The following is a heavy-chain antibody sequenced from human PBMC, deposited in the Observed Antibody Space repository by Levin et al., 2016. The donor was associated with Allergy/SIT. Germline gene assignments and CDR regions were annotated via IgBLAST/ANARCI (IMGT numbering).Heavy chain of an antibody. CDR3: ARDPVDTAMLYPYDSKSYYFDY. CDR2: IKQDGSEK. V-gene: IGHV3-7*01. Sequence: VRQAPGKGLEWVANIKQDGSEKYYVDSVKGRFTISRDNAKNSLYLQMNSLRAEDTAVYYCARDPVDTAMLYPYDSKSYYFDYWGQGTLVTVSS. D-gene: IGHD5-18*01. J-gene: IGHJ4*02.